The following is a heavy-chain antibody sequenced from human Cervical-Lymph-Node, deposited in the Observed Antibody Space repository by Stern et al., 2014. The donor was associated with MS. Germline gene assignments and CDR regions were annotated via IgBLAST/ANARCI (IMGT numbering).Heavy chain of an antibody. Sequence: VQLVESGAEVKKPGSSGKGSCKASGGTFSSYAISWVRQAPGQGLEWMGGIIPIFGTANYAQKFQGRVTITADESTSTAYMELSSLRSEDTAVYYCARSYCSGGSCYPSYYYGMDVWGQGTTVTVSS. J-gene: IGHJ6*02. V-gene: IGHV1-69*01. CDR3: ARSYCSGGSCYPSYYYGMDV. CDR1: GGTFSSYA. CDR2: IIPIFGTA. D-gene: IGHD2-15*01.